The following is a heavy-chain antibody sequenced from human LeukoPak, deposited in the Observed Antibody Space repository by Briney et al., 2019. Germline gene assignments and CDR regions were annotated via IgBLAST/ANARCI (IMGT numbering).Heavy chain of an antibody. D-gene: IGHD5-18*01. Sequence: GGSLRLSCAASGFSFSVSSMNWVRQAPGKGLEWVSYISSGSSTIYYADSVKGRFTISRDNSKNTLYLQMTSLRAEDTAMYYCARDVGYFRFDYWGQGTLVTVSS. CDR1: GFSFSVSS. V-gene: IGHV3-48*04. J-gene: IGHJ4*02. CDR3: ARDVGYFRFDY. CDR2: ISSGSSTI.